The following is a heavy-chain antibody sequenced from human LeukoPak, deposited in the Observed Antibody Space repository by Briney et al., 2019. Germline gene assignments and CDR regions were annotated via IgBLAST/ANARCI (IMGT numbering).Heavy chain of an antibody. J-gene: IGHJ3*02. V-gene: IGHV1-18*01. Sequence: GASVKVSCKAPGYTFISYGISWVRQAPGQGLEWMGWISGYNGNTNYAQNLQGRVTMTTDTSTSTAYMELRSLRSDDTAVYYCARDQTDGSGYYYSTDAFDIWGQGTMVTVSS. CDR2: ISGYNGNT. D-gene: IGHD3-22*01. CDR1: GYTFISYG. CDR3: ARDQTDGSGYYYSTDAFDI.